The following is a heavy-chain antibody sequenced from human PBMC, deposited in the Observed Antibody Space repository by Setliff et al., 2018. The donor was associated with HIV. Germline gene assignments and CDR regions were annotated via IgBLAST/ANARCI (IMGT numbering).Heavy chain of an antibody. CDR3: ARVSSTYWYSIFRNYYYHMDV. J-gene: IGHJ6*03. Sequence: PSETLSLTCAVYGGSFRDNYWSWIRQSPGKGLEWIGEINHSGRTKYSPSLRSRVSISVDTSKTQFSRKLSSVTAAATAVYYCARVSSTYWYSIFRNYYYHMDVWGKGTTVTVS. CDR2: INHSGRT. D-gene: IGHD2-8*02. V-gene: IGHV4-34*01. CDR1: GGSFRDNY.